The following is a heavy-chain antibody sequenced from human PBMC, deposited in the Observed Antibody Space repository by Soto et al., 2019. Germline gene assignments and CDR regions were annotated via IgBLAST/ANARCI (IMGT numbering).Heavy chain of an antibody. CDR2: IWYDGSNK. Sequence: GGSLRLSCAASGFTFSSYGMHWVRQAPGKGLEWVAVIWYDGSNKYYADSVKGRFTISRDNSKNTLYLQMNSLRAEDTAVYYCARDSKQWLANNWFDPWGQGTLVTVSS. D-gene: IGHD6-19*01. V-gene: IGHV3-33*01. J-gene: IGHJ5*02. CDR3: ARDSKQWLANNWFDP. CDR1: GFTFSSYG.